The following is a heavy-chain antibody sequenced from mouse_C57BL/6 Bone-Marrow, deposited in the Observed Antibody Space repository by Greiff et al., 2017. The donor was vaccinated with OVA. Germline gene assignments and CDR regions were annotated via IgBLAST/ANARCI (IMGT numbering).Heavy chain of an antibody. CDR2: INPNYGTT. CDR3: ERRDDGSSSNFDY. D-gene: IGHD1-1*01. Sequence: VQLQQSGPELVKPGASVKISCKASGYSFTDYNMNWVKQSNGKSLEWIGVINPNYGTTSYNPKFKGKATLTVDQSSSTAYMQLNSLTSEDSAVYYGERRDDGSSSNFDYWGQGTTLTVSA. V-gene: IGHV1-39*01. CDR1: GYSFTDYN. J-gene: IGHJ2*01.